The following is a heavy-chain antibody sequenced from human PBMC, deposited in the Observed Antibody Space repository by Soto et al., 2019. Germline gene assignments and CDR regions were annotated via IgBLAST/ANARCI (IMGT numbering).Heavy chain of an antibody. Sequence: SETLSLTCTVSGGSISSYYWSWIRQPAGKGLEWIGRIYTSGSTNYNPSLKSRVTVSVDTSKNQFSLKLSSVTAADTAVYYCARGYYDDSSGYLGAFDYWGQGTLVTVSS. D-gene: IGHD3-22*01. CDR2: IYTSGST. V-gene: IGHV4-4*07. CDR1: GGSISSYY. J-gene: IGHJ4*02. CDR3: ARGYYDDSSGYLGAFDY.